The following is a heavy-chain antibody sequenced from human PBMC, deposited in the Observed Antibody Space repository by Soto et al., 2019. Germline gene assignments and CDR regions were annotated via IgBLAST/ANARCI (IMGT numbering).Heavy chain of an antibody. J-gene: IGHJ4*02. Sequence: SETLSLTCTVSGGSISSYYWSWIRQPPGKGLEWIGYIYYSGSTNYNPSLKSRVTISVDTSKNQFSLKLSSVTAADTAVYYCARASGYRKFDYWGQGTLVT. CDR2: IYYSGST. D-gene: IGHD5-18*01. CDR3: ARASGYRKFDY. CDR1: GGSISSYY. V-gene: IGHV4-59*01.